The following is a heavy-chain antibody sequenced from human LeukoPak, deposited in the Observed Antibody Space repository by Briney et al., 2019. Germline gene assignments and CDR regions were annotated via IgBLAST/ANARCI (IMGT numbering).Heavy chain of an antibody. J-gene: IGHJ4*02. V-gene: IGHV4-39*07. CDR1: GGSISSSSYY. CDR3: AREGVDSSGSFDY. Sequence: SETLSLTCTVSGGSISSSSYYWGWIRQPPGKGLEWIGSIYYSGSTYYNPSLKSRVTISVDTSKNQFSLKLSSVTAADTAVYYCAREGVDSSGSFDYWGQGTLVTVSS. CDR2: IYYSGST. D-gene: IGHD3-22*01.